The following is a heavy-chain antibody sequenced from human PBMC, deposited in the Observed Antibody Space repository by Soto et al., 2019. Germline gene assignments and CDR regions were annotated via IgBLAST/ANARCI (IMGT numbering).Heavy chain of an antibody. CDR3: ASRESLRRGWYRY. J-gene: IGHJ4*02. CDR1: GFTVSSNY. V-gene: IGHV3-66*01. CDR2: IYSGGST. Sequence: GGSLRLSCAASGFTVSSNYMSWVRQAPGKGLEWVSVIYSGGSTYYADSVKGRFTISRDNSKNTLYLQMNSLRAEDTAVYYCASRESLRRGWYRYWGQGTLVTVSS. D-gene: IGHD6-19*01.